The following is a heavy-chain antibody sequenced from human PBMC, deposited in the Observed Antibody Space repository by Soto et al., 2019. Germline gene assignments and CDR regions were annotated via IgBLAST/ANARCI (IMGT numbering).Heavy chain of an antibody. V-gene: IGHV3-15*01. Sequence: RRLSCAASGFTFSNAWMSWVRQAPGKGLEWVGRIKSKTNGGTTDYAAPVKGRFAISRDDSKNTLYLQMNSLKTEDAAVYYCTTDDPINKYWGQGTLVTVSS. CDR2: IKSKTNGGTT. CDR3: TTDDPINKY. J-gene: IGHJ4*02. CDR1: GFTFSNAW.